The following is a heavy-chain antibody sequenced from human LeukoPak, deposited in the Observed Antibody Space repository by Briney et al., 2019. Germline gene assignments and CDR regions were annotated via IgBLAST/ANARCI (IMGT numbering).Heavy chain of an antibody. CDR1: GFTFSSYE. D-gene: IGHD5-18*01. CDR3: ARDKTRGLGYSYSKSGNYFDY. CDR2: ISRSGSTI. J-gene: IGHJ4*02. Sequence: PGGSLRLSCAASGFTFSSYEMNWVRQAPGKGLEWVSYISRSGSTIYCADSVKGRFTISRDNAKNSLYLQMNSLRAEDTAVYSCARDKTRGLGYSYSKSGNYFDYWGQGTLVTVSS. V-gene: IGHV3-48*03.